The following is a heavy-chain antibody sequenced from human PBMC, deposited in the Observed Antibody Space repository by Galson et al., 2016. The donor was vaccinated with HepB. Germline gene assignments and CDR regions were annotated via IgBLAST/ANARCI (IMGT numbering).Heavy chain of an antibody. CDR2: ISYDASSL. CDR3: VVSVYYR. Sequence: SLRLSCAASGFPFSAYGMSWVRQAPGKGLEWVSDISYDASSLHYADSVKGRFTVSRDNSGHTLYLQMNSLIPEDTALYYCVVSVYYRWGRGTLVTVSS. V-gene: IGHV3-30*03. J-gene: IGHJ5*02. CDR1: GFPFSAYG. D-gene: IGHD3-22*01.